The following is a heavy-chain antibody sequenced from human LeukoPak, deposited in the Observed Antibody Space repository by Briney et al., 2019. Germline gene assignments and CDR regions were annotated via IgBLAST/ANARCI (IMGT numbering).Heavy chain of an antibody. Sequence: SETLSLTCAVYGGSFSGYYWSWIRQPPGKGLEWIGEINHSGSTNYNPSLKSRVTISVDTSKNHFTLKLSSVTAADTAVYYCASTRRAVAGPKSIGYWGQGTLVTVSS. CDR3: ASTRRAVAGPKSIGY. CDR1: GGSFSGYY. CDR2: INHSGST. V-gene: IGHV4-34*01. J-gene: IGHJ4*02. D-gene: IGHD6-19*01.